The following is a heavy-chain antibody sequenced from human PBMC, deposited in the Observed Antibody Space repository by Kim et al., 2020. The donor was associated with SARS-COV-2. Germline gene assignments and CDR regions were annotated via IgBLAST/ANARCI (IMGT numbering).Heavy chain of an antibody. CDR1: GGTFSSYA. Sequence: SVKVSCEASGGTFSSYAISWVRQAPGQGLEWMGGIIPIFGTANYAQKFQGRVTITADESTSTAYMELSSLRSEDTAVYYCARVSGYDLRFNDYWGQGTLVTVSS. D-gene: IGHD5-12*01. V-gene: IGHV1-69*13. CDR2: IIPIFGTA. CDR3: ARVSGYDLRFNDY. J-gene: IGHJ4*02.